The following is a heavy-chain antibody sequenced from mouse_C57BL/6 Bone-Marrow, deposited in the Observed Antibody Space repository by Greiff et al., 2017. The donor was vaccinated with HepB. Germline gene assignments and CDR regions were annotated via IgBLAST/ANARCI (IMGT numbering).Heavy chain of an antibody. CDR3: ASEVYYYGSSPFAY. CDR1: GYTFTDYY. D-gene: IGHD1-1*01. Sequence: EVQLQQSGPELVKPGASVKISCKASGYTFTDYYMNWVKQSHGKSLEWIGDINPNNGGTSYNQKFKGKATLTVDKSSSTAYMELRSLTSEDSAVYYCASEVYYYGSSPFAYWGQGTLVTVSA. J-gene: IGHJ3*01. CDR2: INPNNGGT. V-gene: IGHV1-26*01.